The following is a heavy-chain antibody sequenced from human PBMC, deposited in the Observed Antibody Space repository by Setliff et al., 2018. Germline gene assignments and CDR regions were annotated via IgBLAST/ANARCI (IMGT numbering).Heavy chain of an antibody. J-gene: IGHJ4*02. V-gene: IGHV4-39*01. CDR3: ASCRYQVPYDY. CDR1: GASVSSSIYY. D-gene: IGHD2-2*01. CDR2: VYDSGTT. Sequence: SETLSLTCNVSGASVSSSIYYWGWVRQPPGKGLEWIGTVYDSGTTYYNPSLKSRVTIFVDTSKNQFSLNLNSVTAADTGVYYCASCRYQVPYDYWGQGILVTVSS.